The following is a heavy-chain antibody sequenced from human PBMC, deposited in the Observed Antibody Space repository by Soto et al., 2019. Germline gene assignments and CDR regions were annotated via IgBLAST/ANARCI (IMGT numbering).Heavy chain of an antibody. J-gene: IGHJ5*02. Sequence: GGSLRLSCAASGFTFSSYSMNWVRQAPGKGLEWVSSISSSSSYIYYADSVKGRFTISRDNAKNSLYLQMNSLRAEDTAVYYCARGVAAMVFRGAYCGGDCYVGYNWFDPWGQGTLVTVSS. V-gene: IGHV3-21*01. CDR1: GFTFSSYS. D-gene: IGHD2-21*02. CDR3: ARGVAAMVFRGAYCGGDCYVGYNWFDP. CDR2: ISSSSSYI.